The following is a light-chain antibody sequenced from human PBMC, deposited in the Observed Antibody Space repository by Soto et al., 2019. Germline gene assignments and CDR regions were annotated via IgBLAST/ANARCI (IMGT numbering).Light chain of an antibody. CDR1: QDISNY. V-gene: IGKV1-33*01. J-gene: IGKJ2*01. CDR2: DAS. Sequence: DIQMTQSPSSLSASVGDRVTITCQASQDISNYLNWYQQKPGKAPKLLIYDASNLETGVPSRFSGSGSGTDFTFTISSLQPEDIATYYCQQYDNPPPYTFGQGTKVEIK. CDR3: QQYDNPPPYT.